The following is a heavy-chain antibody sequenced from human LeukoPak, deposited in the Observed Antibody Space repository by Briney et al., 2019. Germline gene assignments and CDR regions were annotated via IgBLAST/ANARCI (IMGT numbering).Heavy chain of an antibody. D-gene: IGHD3-3*01. Sequence: GRSLRLSCAASGFTFSSYGMHWVRQAPGKGLEWVAVIWYDGSNKYYADSVKGRFTISRDNSKNTLYLQMNSLRAEDTAVYYCAKSRNDFWSGYYTTAFDYWGQGTLVTVSS. J-gene: IGHJ4*02. V-gene: IGHV3-33*06. CDR3: AKSRNDFWSGYYTTAFDY. CDR1: GFTFSSYG. CDR2: IWYDGSNK.